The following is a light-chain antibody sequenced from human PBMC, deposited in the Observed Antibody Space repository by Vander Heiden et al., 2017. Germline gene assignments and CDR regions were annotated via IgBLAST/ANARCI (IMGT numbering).Light chain of an antibody. CDR2: DAS. Sequence: DIQVTQSPSTPSASVGDTVTITCRASENIVRWLAWYQQKPGKAPKLLIYDASSLERGVPSRFSGSGFGTEFTLTISSLEPDDFATYYCQQYNGYFKTFGQGPSWRSN. CDR3: QQYNGYFKT. J-gene: IGKJ2*01. CDR1: ENIVRW. V-gene: IGKV1-5*01.